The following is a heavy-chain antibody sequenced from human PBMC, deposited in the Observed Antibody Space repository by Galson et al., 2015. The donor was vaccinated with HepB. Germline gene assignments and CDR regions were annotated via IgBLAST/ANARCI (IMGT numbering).Heavy chain of an antibody. V-gene: IGHV3-9*01. CDR2: ISWNSGSI. Sequence: SLRLSCAASGFTFDDYAMHWVRQAPGKGLEWVSGISWNSGSIGYADSVKGRFTISRDNAKNSLYLQMNSLRAEDTALYYCAKGVAPEYYYGGVLDLWGRGTLVTVSS. CDR3: AKGVAPEYYYGGVLDL. D-gene: IGHD3-10*01. J-gene: IGHJ2*01. CDR1: GFTFDDYA.